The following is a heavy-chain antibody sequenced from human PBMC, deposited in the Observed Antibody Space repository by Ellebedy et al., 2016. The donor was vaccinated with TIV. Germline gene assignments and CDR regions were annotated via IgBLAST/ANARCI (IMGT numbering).Heavy chain of an antibody. D-gene: IGHD1-26*01. Sequence: AASVKVSCKTSGYIFTDYFIHWVRQAPGQGLEWLGWIKPNNGGPEYAQKFQGRVTLTTDASISTAYMELSRLTSDDTAVYYWARDTGSYPNGTDPWGQGTLVTVSS. CDR3: ARDTGSYPNGTDP. V-gene: IGHV1-2*02. CDR1: GYIFTDYF. J-gene: IGHJ5*02. CDR2: IKPNNGGP.